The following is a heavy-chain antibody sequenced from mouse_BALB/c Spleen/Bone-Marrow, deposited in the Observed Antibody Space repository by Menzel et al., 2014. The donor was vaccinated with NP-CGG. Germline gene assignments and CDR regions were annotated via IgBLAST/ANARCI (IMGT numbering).Heavy chain of an antibody. CDR3: ALLGNYGYFDV. CDR2: INPDSSTI. D-gene: IGHD2-1*01. CDR1: GFDFSRYW. J-gene: IGHJ1*01. Sequence: EVNVVESGGGLVQPGGSLKLSCAASGFDFSRYWMSWVRQAPGKGLEWIGEINPDSSTINYTPSLKDKFTISRDNAKNTQYLQMSKVRSEDTALCYCALLGNYGYFDVWGAGTTVTVSS. V-gene: IGHV4-1*02.